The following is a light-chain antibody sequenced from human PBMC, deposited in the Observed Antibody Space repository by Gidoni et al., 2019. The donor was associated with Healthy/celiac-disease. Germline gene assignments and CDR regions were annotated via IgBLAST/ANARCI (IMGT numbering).Light chain of an antibody. Sequence: EIVLTQSPGTLSLSPGERATLSCRASQSVSSTYLAWYQQRPGQAPRHLIYGASSRATGTPDRFSGSVSGTDFTLTISRLEPEDFAVYYCQQYGSSPRTFGQGTKVEIK. CDR2: GAS. CDR3: QQYGSSPRT. V-gene: IGKV3-20*01. CDR1: QSVSSTY. J-gene: IGKJ1*01.